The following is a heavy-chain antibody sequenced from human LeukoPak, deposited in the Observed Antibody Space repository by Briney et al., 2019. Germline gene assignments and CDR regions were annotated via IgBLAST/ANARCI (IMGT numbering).Heavy chain of an antibody. J-gene: IGHJ6*04. Sequence: AAGRLSSKLSGYTFTSSNINWVRQAPGQGLELMRWMNPSSGNTAYTQRFQGRVTMTRDTSTNNAFLQLTSLRSEDTAVYWCGRGLDVGRSSAWLWGPNKFYYNVMDVWGEGTTVTVSS. V-gene: IGHV1-8*01. CDR3: GRGLDVGRSSAWLWGPNKFYYNVMDV. CDR2: MNPSSGNT. D-gene: IGHD3-9*01. CDR1: GYTFTSSN.